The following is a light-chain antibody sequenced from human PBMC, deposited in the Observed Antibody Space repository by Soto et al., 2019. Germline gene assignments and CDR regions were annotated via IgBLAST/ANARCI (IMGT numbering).Light chain of an antibody. CDR1: QSVSSY. V-gene: IGKV3-11*01. Sequence: EIVLTQSPATLSLSPGERATLSSRASQSVSSYLAWYQQKPGQAPRLLIYDASNRATGIPARFSGSGSGTDFALTISSLEPEDFAVYYCRQRSNWPSTFGGGTKVEIK. CDR2: DAS. CDR3: RQRSNWPST. J-gene: IGKJ4*01.